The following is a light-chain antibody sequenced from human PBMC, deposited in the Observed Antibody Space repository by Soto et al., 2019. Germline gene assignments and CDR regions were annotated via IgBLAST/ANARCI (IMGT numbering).Light chain of an antibody. CDR2: AAS. Sequence: DIQMTQSPSSLSASVGDRVTIVCRASRNSGTLLNWYQQKPGKAPKLVIFAASSLHSGVPSWFSGSGSGIDFTFTISSLQPEDVATYYCHQSLSIPPTFGQGTKV. V-gene: IGKV1-39*01. CDR1: RNSGTL. J-gene: IGKJ1*01. CDR3: HQSLSIPPT.